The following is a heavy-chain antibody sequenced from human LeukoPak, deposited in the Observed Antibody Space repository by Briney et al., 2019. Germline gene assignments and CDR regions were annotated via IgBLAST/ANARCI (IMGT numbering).Heavy chain of an antibody. J-gene: IGHJ3*02. CDR2: INHSGSI. CDR1: GGSISSSSYY. CDR3: ARGGDSSAYYLLDAFDI. V-gene: IGHV4-39*07. D-gene: IGHD3-22*01. Sequence: SETLSLTCSVSGGSISSSSYYWSWIRQSPGKGLEWIGEINHSGSINYNPSFKSRVTISVDTSKNQFSLKLSSVTAADTAVYYCARGGDSSAYYLLDAFDIWGQGTMVTVSS.